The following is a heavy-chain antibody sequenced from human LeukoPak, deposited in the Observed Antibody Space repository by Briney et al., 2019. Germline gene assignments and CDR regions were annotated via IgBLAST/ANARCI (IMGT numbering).Heavy chain of an antibody. CDR2: ISYDGGNK. V-gene: IGHV3-30-3*01. CDR1: GFTFSSYA. J-gene: IGHJ4*02. CDR3: ARVEDSSSWYGYYFDY. Sequence: GGSLRLSCAASGFTFSSYAMHWVRQAPGKGLEWVAVISYDGGNKYYADSVKGRFTISRDNSKNTLYLQMNSLRAEDTAVYCCARVEDSSSWYGYYFDYWGQGTLVTVSS. D-gene: IGHD6-13*01.